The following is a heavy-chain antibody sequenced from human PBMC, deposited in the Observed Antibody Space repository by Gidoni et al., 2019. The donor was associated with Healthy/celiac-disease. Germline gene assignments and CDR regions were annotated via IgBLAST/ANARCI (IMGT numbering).Heavy chain of an antibody. CDR2: ISSSSSYI. V-gene: IGHV3-21*01. J-gene: IGHJ4*02. CDR3: ARATTYYYDSSGTFDY. Sequence: EVQLVASGGGLVKPGGSLRLSCAASGFTFSSSSMNWVRQAPGKGLECVSSISSSSSYIYYADSVKGRFTISRDNAKNSLYLQMNSLRAEDTAVYYCARATTYYYDSSGTFDYWGQGTLVTVSS. D-gene: IGHD3-22*01. CDR1: GFTFSSSS.